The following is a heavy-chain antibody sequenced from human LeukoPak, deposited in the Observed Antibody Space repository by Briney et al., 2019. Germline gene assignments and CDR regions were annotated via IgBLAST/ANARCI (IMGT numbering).Heavy chain of an antibody. CDR2: INPNSGGT. CDR1: GYTFTGYY. CDR3: ARGAAAGPDYYYYMDV. J-gene: IGHJ6*03. Sequence: ASVKVSCKASGYTFTGYYMHWVRQAPGQGLEWMGWINPNSGGTNYAQKFQGRATITADESTSTAYMELSSLRSEDTAVYYCARGAAAGPDYYYYMDVWGKGTTVTISS. V-gene: IGHV1-2*02. D-gene: IGHD6-13*01.